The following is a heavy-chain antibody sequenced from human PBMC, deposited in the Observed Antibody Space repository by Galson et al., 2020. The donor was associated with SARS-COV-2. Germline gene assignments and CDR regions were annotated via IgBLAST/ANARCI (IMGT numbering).Heavy chain of an antibody. CDR1: GFTFSDYY. V-gene: IGHV3-11*01. CDR3: VRDVHSGGISSGTLKDAFDI. J-gene: IGHJ3*02. Sequence: GGSLRLSCAASGFTFSDYYMTWIRQAPGKGLEWASYISGSGNTIYYADSVKGRFTISRDNAKNSLFLQMNNLRADDTAVYYCVRDVHSGGISSGTLKDAFDIWGQGTMVTVSS. D-gene: IGHD3-22*01. CDR2: ISGSGNTI.